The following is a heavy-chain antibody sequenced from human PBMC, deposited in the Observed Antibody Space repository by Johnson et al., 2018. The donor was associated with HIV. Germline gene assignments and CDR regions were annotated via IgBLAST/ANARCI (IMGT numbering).Heavy chain of an antibody. V-gene: IGHV3-7*01. CDR2: KQDGSEK. CDR3: ARKFPDAFDI. Sequence: KQDGSEKYYVDSVKGRFTISRDNAKNSLYLQMNSLRAEDTAVYYCARKFPDAFDIWGQGTMVTVSS. J-gene: IGHJ3*02.